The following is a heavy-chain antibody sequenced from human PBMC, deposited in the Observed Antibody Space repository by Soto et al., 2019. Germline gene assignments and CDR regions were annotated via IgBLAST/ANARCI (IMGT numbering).Heavy chain of an antibody. Sequence: EVQLLESGGGLIQPVGSLRLSCAASGFTISRYCMIWVRQAPGKGLEWVSAISADGSNPYYEDSVRRRVTVSRDNSTSVHYLQRGCLQAEDTTIWYFVAGYSDGGGDRGTLVPVSS. CDR1: GFTISRYC. CDR2: ISADGSNP. CDR3: VAGYSDGG. V-gene: IGHV3-23*01. D-gene: IGHD5-12*01. J-gene: IGHJ4*02.